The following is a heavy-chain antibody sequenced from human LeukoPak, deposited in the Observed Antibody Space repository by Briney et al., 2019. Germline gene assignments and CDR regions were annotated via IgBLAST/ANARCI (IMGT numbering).Heavy chain of an antibody. CDR1: GFILSNYP. CDR2: LSPEQTNM. J-gene: IGHJ4*02. Sequence: GGSLRLSCVASGFILSNYPMHWVRQAPGKRLEWLGFLSPEQTNMYADSVKGRFAISRDNSKNTMYIQMNDLRPEDTAMFYCAKEGGSSGHAGYFDSWGQGNLLTVSS. D-gene: IGHD3-22*01. V-gene: IGHV3-30*09. CDR3: AKEGGSSGHAGYFDS.